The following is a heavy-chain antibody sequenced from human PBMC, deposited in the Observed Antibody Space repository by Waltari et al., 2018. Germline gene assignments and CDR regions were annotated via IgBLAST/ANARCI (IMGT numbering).Heavy chain of an antibody. Sequence: QVQLVESGGGVVQPGGSLRLSCAASGLTFSSYGMHWVSQAPGRGLEWVAFIRYDGSNKYYADSVKGRFTISRDNSKNTLYLQMNSLRAEDTAVYYCAKDGKLTGPYWGQGTLVTVSS. D-gene: IGHD1-20*01. J-gene: IGHJ4*02. CDR2: IRYDGSNK. V-gene: IGHV3-30*02. CDR1: GLTFSSYG. CDR3: AKDGKLTGPY.